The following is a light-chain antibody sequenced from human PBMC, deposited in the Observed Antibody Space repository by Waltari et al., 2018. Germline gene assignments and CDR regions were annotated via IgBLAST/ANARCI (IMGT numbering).Light chain of an antibody. CDR1: SSNIGSNY. J-gene: IGLJ3*02. CDR3: TSWDDSLNVLV. V-gene: IGLV1-44*01. CDR2: NNN. Sequence: QSVLTQPPSASGTPGLRVTISCSGSSSNIGSNYVNWFQQLPGTAPKLLIYNNNQRPSGVPDRFSGSKSGTSASLAISGLQSEDETDYYCTSWDDSLNVLVFGGGTKVTVL.